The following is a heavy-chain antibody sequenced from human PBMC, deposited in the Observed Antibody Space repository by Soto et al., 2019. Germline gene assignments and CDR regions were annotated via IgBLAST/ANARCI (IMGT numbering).Heavy chain of an antibody. J-gene: IGHJ4*02. CDR3: AKDPQAGTLTVYYFDY. D-gene: IGHD6-19*01. CDR1: GFTFSSYA. CDR2: ISGSGGST. V-gene: IGHV3-23*01. Sequence: GGSLRLSCAASGFTFSSYAMSWVRQAPGKGLEWVSAISGSGGSTYYADSVKGRFTISRDNSKNTLYLQMNSLRAEDTAVYYCAKDPQAGTLTVYYFDYWGQGTLVTVSS.